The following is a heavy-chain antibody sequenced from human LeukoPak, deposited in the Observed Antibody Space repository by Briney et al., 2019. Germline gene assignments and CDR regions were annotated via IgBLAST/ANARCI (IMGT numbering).Heavy chain of an antibody. CDR3: ASSYYDILTGPNWFDP. CDR2: IIPILGIA. V-gene: IGHV1-69*04. CDR1: GGTFSSYA. D-gene: IGHD3-9*01. J-gene: IGHJ5*02. Sequence: SVKVSCKASGGTFSSYAISWVRQAPGQGLEWVGRIIPILGIANYAQKFQGRVTITADKSTSTAYMELSSLRSEDTAVCYCASSYYDILTGPNWFDPWGQGTLVTVSS.